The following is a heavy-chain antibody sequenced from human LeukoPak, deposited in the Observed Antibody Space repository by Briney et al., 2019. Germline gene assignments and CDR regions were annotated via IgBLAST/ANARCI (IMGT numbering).Heavy chain of an antibody. CDR1: GGGVTYYW. Sequence: GESLKISCQGSGGGVTYYWIGWVRQMPGKGLEWMGIIYLGDSDTRYSPSFQGQVTISADNSITTTYLQWSSLKASDTAMYYCARQGNYDSPPGNSWGQGTLVTVS. CDR2: IYLGDSDT. V-gene: IGHV5-51*01. J-gene: IGHJ5*02. CDR3: ARQGNYDSPPGNS. D-gene: IGHD3-22*01.